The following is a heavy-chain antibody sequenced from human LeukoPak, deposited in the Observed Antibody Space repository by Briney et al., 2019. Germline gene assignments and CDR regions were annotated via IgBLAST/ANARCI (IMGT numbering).Heavy chain of an antibody. J-gene: IGHJ4*02. CDR2: IRYDGSNK. CDR3: AKDLPTQIIVVVPAAIDY. CDR1: GFTFSGYG. Sequence: GGSLRLSCAASGFTFSGYGMHWVRQAPGKGLEWVAFIRYDGSNKYYADSVKGRFTISRDNSKNTLYLQMNSLRAEDTAVYYCAKDLPTQIIVVVPAAIDYWGQGTLVTVSS. V-gene: IGHV3-30*02. D-gene: IGHD2-2*02.